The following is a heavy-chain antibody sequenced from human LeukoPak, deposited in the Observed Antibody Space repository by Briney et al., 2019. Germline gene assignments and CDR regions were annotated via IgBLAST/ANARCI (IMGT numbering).Heavy chain of an antibody. CDR1: GYTFTSYD. CDR2: MNPNSENT. Sequence: ASVKVSCKASGYTFTSYDINWVLHATGQGLESIGWMNPNSENTGYAQKFQGRVTITRNTSISTAYMELSSLRAEDTAVYYCAKDWGSGSYYFDYWGQGTPVTVSS. CDR3: AKDWGSGSYYFDY. V-gene: IGHV1-8*03. J-gene: IGHJ4*02. D-gene: IGHD1-26*01.